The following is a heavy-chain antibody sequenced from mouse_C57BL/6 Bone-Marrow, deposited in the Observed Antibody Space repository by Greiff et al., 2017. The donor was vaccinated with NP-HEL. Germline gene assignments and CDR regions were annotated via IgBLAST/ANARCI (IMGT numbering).Heavy chain of an antibody. Sequence: QVQLQQPGAELVKPGASVKLSCKASGYTFTSYWMHWVKQRPGRGLEWIGRIDPNSGGTKYNEKFKSKATLTVDKPSSTAYMQISSLTSEDSAVYYCARSRWLHAMDYWGQGTSVTVSS. D-gene: IGHD2-3*01. CDR3: ARSRWLHAMDY. CDR2: IDPNSGGT. CDR1: GYTFTSYW. V-gene: IGHV1-72*01. J-gene: IGHJ4*01.